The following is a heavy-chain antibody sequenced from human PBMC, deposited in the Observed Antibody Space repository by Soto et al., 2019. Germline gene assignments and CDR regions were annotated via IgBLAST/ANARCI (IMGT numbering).Heavy chain of an antibody. Sequence: QVQLQESGPGLVKPSETLSLTCTVSGDSISSYYWSWIRQPPGKGLEWIGYIHYTGNTNHNPSLKSRVTLAVDPSKNQFSLKLSAVTAADTAVYYCARDRTSVNWYFDLWGRGTLVSVSS. CDR2: IHYTGNT. V-gene: IGHV4-59*01. J-gene: IGHJ2*01. CDR3: ARDRTSVNWYFDL. D-gene: IGHD2-2*01. CDR1: GDSISSYY.